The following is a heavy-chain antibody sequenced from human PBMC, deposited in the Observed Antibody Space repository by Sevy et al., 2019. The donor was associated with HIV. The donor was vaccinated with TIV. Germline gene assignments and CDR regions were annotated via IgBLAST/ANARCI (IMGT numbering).Heavy chain of an antibody. CDR3: ARHVVVTATLDY. V-gene: IGHV4-39*01. J-gene: IGHJ4*02. Sequence: SETLSLTCTVSGGSISSSSYYWGWIRQPPGKGLEWIVSIYYSGSTYYNPSLKSRVTISVDTSKNQFSLKLSSVTAADTAVYYCARHVVVTATLDYWGQGTLVTVSS. CDR2: IYYSGST. D-gene: IGHD2-21*02. CDR1: GGSISSSSYY.